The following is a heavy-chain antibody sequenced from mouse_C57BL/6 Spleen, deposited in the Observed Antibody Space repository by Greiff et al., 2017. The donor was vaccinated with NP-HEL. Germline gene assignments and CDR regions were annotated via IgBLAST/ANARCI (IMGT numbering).Heavy chain of an antibody. J-gene: IGHJ2*01. D-gene: IGHD1-1*01. CDR2: INYDGSST. Sequence: EVKLMESEGGLVQPGSSMKLSCTASGFTFSDYYMAWVRQVPEKGLEWVANINYDGSSTYYLDSLKSRFIISRDNAKNILYLQMSSLKSEDTATYYCAREGELRGFFDYWGQGTTLTVSS. CDR3: AREGELRGFFDY. CDR1: GFTFSDYY. V-gene: IGHV5-16*01.